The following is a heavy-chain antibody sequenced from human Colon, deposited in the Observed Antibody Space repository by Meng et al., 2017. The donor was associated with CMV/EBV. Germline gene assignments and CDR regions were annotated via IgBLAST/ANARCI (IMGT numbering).Heavy chain of an antibody. CDR1: GFSFRTYA. J-gene: IGHJ4*02. Sequence: GESLKISCEASGFSFRTYAMTWVRQAPGMGLEWVASISDSGGTTYYADSVKGRFLISRDNSKNTLYLQLNSLRAEDTAVYYCARAGRAAAAGTRLVDYWGQGTLVTVSS. CDR3: ARAGRAAAAGTRLVDY. CDR2: ISDSGGTT. D-gene: IGHD6-13*01. V-gene: IGHV3-23*01.